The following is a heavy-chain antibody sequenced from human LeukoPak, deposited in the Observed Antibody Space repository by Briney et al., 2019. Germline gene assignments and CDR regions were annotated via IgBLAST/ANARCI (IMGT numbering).Heavy chain of an antibody. V-gene: IGHV1-18*01. CDR3: ARSSLGTITAGPFDY. CDR2: ISGYNGNT. J-gene: IGHJ4*02. D-gene: IGHD5-12*01. CDR1: GYTFSSYG. Sequence: GASVKVSCKASGYTFSSYGIAWVRQAPGQGLEWMGWISGYNGNTNYAQKLQGRVSMTTDTSTTTAYMELRSLTSDETALYYCARSSLGTITAGPFDYWGQGTLVTVSS.